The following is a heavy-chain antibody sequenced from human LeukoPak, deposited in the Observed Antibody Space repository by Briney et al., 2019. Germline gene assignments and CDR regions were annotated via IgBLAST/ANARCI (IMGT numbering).Heavy chain of an antibody. CDR2: ISAYNGNT. Sequence: ASVKVSCKASGYTFTSYGISWVRQAPGQGLEWMGWISAYNGNTNYAQKLQGRVTMTTDTSTSRAYMELRSLRSDDTAVYYCAREKMDCSSTSCYLTTYYFDYWGQGTLVTVSS. J-gene: IGHJ4*02. D-gene: IGHD2-2*01. CDR3: AREKMDCSSTSCYLTTYYFDY. CDR1: GYTFTSYG. V-gene: IGHV1-18*01.